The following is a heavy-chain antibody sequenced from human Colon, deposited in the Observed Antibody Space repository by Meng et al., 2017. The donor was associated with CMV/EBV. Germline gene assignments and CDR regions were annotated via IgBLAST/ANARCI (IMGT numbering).Heavy chain of an antibody. CDR3: ARTLVPAGPLSGLVIPHFDF. CDR1: GYTFNTYG. CDR2: ISGSNGNT. Sequence: ASVKVSCKTSGYTFNTYGVTWVRQAPGQGLEWMGWISGSNGNTNYAQKLRGRVTLTTDTSTNTAYMELRNLKSDDTAVYYCARTLVPAGPLSGLVIPHFDFWGQGTLVTVSS. D-gene: IGHD3-3*01. J-gene: IGHJ4*02. V-gene: IGHV1-18*01.